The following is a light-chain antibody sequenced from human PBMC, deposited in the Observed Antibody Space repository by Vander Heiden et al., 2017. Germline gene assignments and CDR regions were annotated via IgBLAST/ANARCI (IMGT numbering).Light chain of an antibody. Sequence: DIQMTQSPSPLSASVGDRVTITCWARQGISNYLDWKQQTPGKVPMLLIYAASTLQSGVPSRFSGSVSGTDFTLTISSLQPEVVATYYCQKYDSAPYTFAQGTKLEIK. CDR2: AAS. CDR1: QGISNY. CDR3: QKYDSAPYT. J-gene: IGKJ2*01. V-gene: IGKV1-27*01.